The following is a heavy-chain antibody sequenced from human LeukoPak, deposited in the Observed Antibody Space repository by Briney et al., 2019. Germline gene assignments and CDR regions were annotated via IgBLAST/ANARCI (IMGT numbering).Heavy chain of an antibody. CDR3: AKKTRDGYNPFDY. J-gene: IGHJ4*02. D-gene: IGHD5-24*01. Sequence: GGSLRLSCAASGFTFSSYGMHWVRQAPGKGLEWVCGISNSGESPYYADSVKGRFTISRDNSKNTLYLEINSLRAEDTAVYYCAKKTRDGYNPFDYWGQGTLVTVSS. CDR1: GFTFSSYG. V-gene: IGHV3-23*01. CDR2: ISNSGESP.